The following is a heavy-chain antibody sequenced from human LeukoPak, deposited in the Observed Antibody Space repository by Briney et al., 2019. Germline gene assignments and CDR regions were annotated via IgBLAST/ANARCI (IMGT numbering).Heavy chain of an antibody. Sequence: GGSLRLSCSASGFRFSGHGMHWVRQAPGKGLEWLAFIRSDGSNNYNVDSVKGRFTISRDNSRNMVYLDMSSLRVEDTGVYYCAKVGSKKVRGTVIYYYYMDVWGTGTTVTISS. CDR1: GFRFSGHG. CDR3: AKVGSKKVRGTVIYYYYMDV. V-gene: IGHV3-30*02. J-gene: IGHJ6*03. CDR2: IRSDGSNN. D-gene: IGHD3-10*01.